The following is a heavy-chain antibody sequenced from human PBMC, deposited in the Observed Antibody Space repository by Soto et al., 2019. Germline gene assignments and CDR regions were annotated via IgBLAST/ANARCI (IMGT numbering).Heavy chain of an antibody. D-gene: IGHD3-22*01. CDR1: GGSIYTGRYY. CDR2: IYYSGRT. CDR3: ARVGIRDFYDTSGRYFFDY. V-gene: IGHV4-61*01. Sequence: SETLSLTCTVSGGSIYTGRYYWSWIRQPPEKGLEWIGYIYYSGRTNYNPSLKSRVTISVDMSKNQFSLKVISVTAADTGVYYCARVGIRDFYDTSGRYFFDYWGQGTLVTVSS. J-gene: IGHJ4*02.